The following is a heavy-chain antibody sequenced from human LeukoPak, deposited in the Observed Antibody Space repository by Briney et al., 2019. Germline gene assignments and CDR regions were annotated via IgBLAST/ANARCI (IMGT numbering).Heavy chain of an antibody. D-gene: IGHD1-1*01. CDR2: IRSKAYGETA. Sequence: GGSLRLSCAASGFTFYNYWMSWVRQAPGKGLEWVGFIRSKAYGETADYAASVKGRFTISRDDSKAIAYLQMNSLKTEDTAVYHCTRDRGAYNLYDYWGQGTLVTVSS. J-gene: IGHJ4*02. V-gene: IGHV3-49*04. CDR3: TRDRGAYNLYDY. CDR1: GFTFYNYW.